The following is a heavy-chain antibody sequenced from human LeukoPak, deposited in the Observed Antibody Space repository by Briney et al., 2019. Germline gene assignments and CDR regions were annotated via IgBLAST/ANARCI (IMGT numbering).Heavy chain of an antibody. J-gene: IGHJ5*02. Sequence: SETLSLTCTVSGGSISSYYWSWIRQPPGKGLEWIGYIYYSGSTNYNPSLKSRVTISVDTSKNQFSLKLSSVTAADTAVYYCARPKKYCSSTSCRFTNWFDPWGQGTLVTVSS. CDR1: GGSISSYY. CDR3: ARPKKYCSSTSCRFTNWFDP. V-gene: IGHV4-59*08. D-gene: IGHD2-2*01. CDR2: IYYSGST.